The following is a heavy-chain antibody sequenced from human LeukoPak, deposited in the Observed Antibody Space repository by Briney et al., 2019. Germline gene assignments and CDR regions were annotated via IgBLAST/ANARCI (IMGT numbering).Heavy chain of an antibody. Sequence: GGSLRLSCAASGFTFINYGMHWVRQAPGKGLEWVAVISYDGSNKYYADSVKGRCTISRDNSKNTLNLQMNSLRAEDTAVYYCAKYQDVGATDWFDPWGQGTLVTVSS. J-gene: IGHJ5*02. CDR1: GFTFINYG. CDR3: AKYQDVGATDWFDP. D-gene: IGHD1-26*01. CDR2: ISYDGSNK. V-gene: IGHV3-30*18.